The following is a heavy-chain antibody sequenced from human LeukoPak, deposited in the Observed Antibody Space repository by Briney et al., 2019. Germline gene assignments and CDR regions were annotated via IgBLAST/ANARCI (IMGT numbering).Heavy chain of an antibody. J-gene: IGHJ5*02. CDR3: ASEAYCSGGRCSVQRVAS. D-gene: IGHD2-15*01. CDR2: IDSKNGDT. Sequence: ASVKVSCKASGYTFTAYYMHWVRQAPGQGLEWMGWIDSKNGDTKYAQKFQSRLTITRDTSIGIAYMELRSLTSDDTAVYCASEAYCSGGRCSVQRVASCGQGTPVTVSS. CDR1: GYTFTAYY. V-gene: IGHV1-2*02.